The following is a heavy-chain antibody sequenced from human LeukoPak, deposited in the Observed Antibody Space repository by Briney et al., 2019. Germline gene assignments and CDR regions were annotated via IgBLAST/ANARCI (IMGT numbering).Heavy chain of an antibody. J-gene: IGHJ4*02. V-gene: IGHV3-23*01. Sequence: GGSLRLSCAASGFTFSSYAMSWVRQAPGKGLEWVSAISGSGGSTYYADSVKGRFTISRDNSKNTLYLQMNSLRDEDTAVYYCAKDLLNSLNHYYSSGSYYSGGFDYWGQGTLVTVSS. CDR3: AKDLLNSLNHYYSSGSYYSGGFDY. D-gene: IGHD3-10*01. CDR2: ISGSGGST. CDR1: GFTFSSYA.